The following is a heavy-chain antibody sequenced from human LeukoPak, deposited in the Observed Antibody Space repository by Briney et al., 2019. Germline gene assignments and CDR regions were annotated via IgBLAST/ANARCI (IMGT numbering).Heavy chain of an antibody. CDR3: ARGQGIVVVPPAASGSYFVY. CDR2: IYYSGST. CDR1: GGSISGYY. D-gene: IGHD2-2*01. V-gene: IGHV4-59*12. J-gene: IGHJ4*02. Sequence: SETLCLTCTVSGGSISGYYWSWIRQPPGKDLEWIGYIYYSGSTNYNPSLKRRVTISVDTSKNQFSLKLSSVTAADAAVYYCARGQGIVVVPPAASGSYFVYWGQRNLVTVSS.